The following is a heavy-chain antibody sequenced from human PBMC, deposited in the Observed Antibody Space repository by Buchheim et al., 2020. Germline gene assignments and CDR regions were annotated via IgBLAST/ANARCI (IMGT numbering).Heavy chain of an antibody. CDR1: GFPFSIYW. J-gene: IGHJ4*02. CDR3: VRDMYGSCDY. CDR2: INREGTTT. Sequence: EVQLVESGGGLVQPGGSLRLSCSAPGFPFSIYWMHWVRQAQGKGLAWVSHINREGTTTNYADSVRGRFTLSRDNAKNTLSLQMNNLRAEDTAVYYCVRDMYGSCDYWGQGTL. V-gene: IGHV3-74*01. D-gene: IGHD3-10*01.